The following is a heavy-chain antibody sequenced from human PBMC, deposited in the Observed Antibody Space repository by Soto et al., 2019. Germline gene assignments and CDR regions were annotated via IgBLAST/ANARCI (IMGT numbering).Heavy chain of an antibody. CDR3: AREEFVSKPFDP. CDR1: VFTFISYW. D-gene: IGHD3-10*01. J-gene: IGHJ5*02. Sequence: PGWSLRLSCASSVFTFISYWMSWVRQAPGKGLEWVANIKQDGSEKYYVDSVKGRFTISRDNAKNSLYLQMNSLRAEDTAVYYCAREEFVSKPFDPWGQGTLVTVSS. CDR2: IKQDGSEK. V-gene: IGHV3-7*01.